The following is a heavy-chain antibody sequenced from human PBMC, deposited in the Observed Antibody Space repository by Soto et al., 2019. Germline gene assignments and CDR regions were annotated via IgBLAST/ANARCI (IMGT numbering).Heavy chain of an antibody. Sequence: ASVKVSCKASGYTFTSYYMHWVRQAPGQGLEWMGIINPSGGSTSYAQKFQGRVTMTRDTSTSTVYMELSSLRSEDTAVYYCARDYFRDGYNGGCAYWGQGTLVTVSS. CDR3: ARDYFRDGYNGGCAY. J-gene: IGHJ4*02. CDR2: INPSGGST. CDR1: GYTFTSYY. D-gene: IGHD5-12*01. V-gene: IGHV1-46*03.